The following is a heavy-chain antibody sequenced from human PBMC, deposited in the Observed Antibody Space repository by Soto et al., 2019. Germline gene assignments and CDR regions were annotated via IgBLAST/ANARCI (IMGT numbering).Heavy chain of an antibody. CDR2: IIPIFGTA. V-gene: IGHV1-69*01. CDR3: ARDPASGSGRYCSGGSCYSRNFDY. J-gene: IGHJ4*02. Sequence: QVQLVQSGAEVKKPGSSVKVSCKASGGTFSSYAISWVRQAPGQGLEWMGGIIPIFGTANYAQKFQGRVTITADESTSTAYMELSSLRSEDTAVYYCARDPASGSGRYCSGGSCYSRNFDYWGQGTLVTVSS. D-gene: IGHD2-15*01. CDR1: GGTFSSYA.